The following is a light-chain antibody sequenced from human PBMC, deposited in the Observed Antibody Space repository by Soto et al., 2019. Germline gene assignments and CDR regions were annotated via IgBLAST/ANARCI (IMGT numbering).Light chain of an antibody. J-gene: IGKJ1*01. CDR2: SAS. V-gene: IGKV3D-15*01. CDR3: QQRNNWPRT. Sequence: EIVMTQSPTTLSVSPGEGATLSCRASQSVSTNLAWYQQKPGQAPRLLIYSASTRATGIPARFSGSGSGTDFTFTISSLEPEDFAVYYCQQRNNWPRTFGQGTKVDIK. CDR1: QSVSTN.